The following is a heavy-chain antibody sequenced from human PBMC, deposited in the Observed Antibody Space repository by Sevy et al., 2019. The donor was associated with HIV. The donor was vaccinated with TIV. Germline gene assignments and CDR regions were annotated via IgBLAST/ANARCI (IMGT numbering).Heavy chain of an antibody. D-gene: IGHD3-3*01. J-gene: IGHJ6*02. V-gene: IGHV4-34*01. CDR2: INHSGST. Sequence: SETLSLTCAVYGGSFSGYYWSWIRQPPGKGLEWIGEINHSGSTNYNPSLKSRVTISVDTSKNQFSLKLSSVTAADTAVYYCARRPYDFWSGGYYYGMDVWGQGTTVTVSS. CDR3: ARRPYDFWSGGYYYGMDV. CDR1: GGSFSGYY.